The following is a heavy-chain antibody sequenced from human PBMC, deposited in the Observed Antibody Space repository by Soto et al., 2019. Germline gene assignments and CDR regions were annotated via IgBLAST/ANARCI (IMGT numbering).Heavy chain of an antibody. D-gene: IGHD6-13*01. CDR3: AKDYLVFSPPGPRIAAAGTGLSVGYCYGMDV. J-gene: IGHJ6*02. CDR2: ISGSGGST. V-gene: IGHV3-23*01. CDR1: GFTFSSYA. Sequence: EVQLLESGGGLVQPGGSLRLSCAASGFTFSSYAMSWVRQAPGKGLEWVSAISGSGGSTYYADSVKGRFTNSRDNSKNTLYQEMNSLRAVDTAVYYCAKDYLVFSPPGPRIAAAGTGLSVGYCYGMDVWGQGTTVTVSS.